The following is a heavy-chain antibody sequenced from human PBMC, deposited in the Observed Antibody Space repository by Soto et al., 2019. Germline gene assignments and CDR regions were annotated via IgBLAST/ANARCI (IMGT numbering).Heavy chain of an antibody. J-gene: IGHJ4*02. Sequence: GGSLRLSCAASGFTSDHYAIHWVRQAPGKGLEWVSGISWNSDTIEYADSVKGRFTVSRDNAKNSMFLQLNSPRAEDTAVYYCARDQNYYDSSGYYPGYWGQGTLVTVSS. CDR2: ISWNSDTI. D-gene: IGHD3-22*01. V-gene: IGHV3-9*02. CDR1: GFTSDHYA. CDR3: ARDQNYYDSSGYYPGY.